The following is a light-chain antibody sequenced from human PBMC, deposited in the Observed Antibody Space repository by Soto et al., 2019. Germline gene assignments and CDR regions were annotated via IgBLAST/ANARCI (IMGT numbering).Light chain of an antibody. V-gene: IGKV3-20*01. CDR2: AAS. Sequence: EVVLTQSPDTLSLSPGETATLSCRASQSLSATYVSWYQQRHGQAPSLLFYAASFRATGIAARFSGGGSGREFTLSISRLEHEDFAVYYCQQYVTSPRTFGQGTKVEIK. CDR1: QSLSATY. J-gene: IGKJ1*01. CDR3: QQYVTSPRT.